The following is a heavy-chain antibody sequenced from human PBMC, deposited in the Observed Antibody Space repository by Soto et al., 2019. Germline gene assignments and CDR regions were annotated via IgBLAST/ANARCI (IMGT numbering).Heavy chain of an antibody. J-gene: IGHJ6*02. Sequence: GGSLRLSCAASGFTFSSYAMSWVRQAPGKGLEWVSAISGSGGSTYYADSVKGRFTISRDNSKNTLYLQMNSLRAEDTAVYYCAKGTGELHYYYYGMDVWGQGTPVTVSS. CDR2: ISGSGGST. D-gene: IGHD7-27*01. CDR3: AKGTGELHYYYYGMDV. V-gene: IGHV3-23*01. CDR1: GFTFSSYA.